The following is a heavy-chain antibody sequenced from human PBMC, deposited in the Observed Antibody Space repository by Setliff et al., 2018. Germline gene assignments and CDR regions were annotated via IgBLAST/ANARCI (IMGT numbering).Heavy chain of an antibody. V-gene: IGHV3-7*01. J-gene: IGHJ5*02. D-gene: IGHD3-3*01. CDR1: GFSFSRSW. CDR2: IKQDGSEK. Sequence: AGGSLRLSCAASGFSFSRSWMSWVRQAPGKGPEWVANIKQDGSEKYYVDSVEGRFTISRDNAKNSLYLQMNSLRAEDTAVYYCARDVYDFRTGLADPWGQGTLVTVSS. CDR3: ARDVYDFRTGLADP.